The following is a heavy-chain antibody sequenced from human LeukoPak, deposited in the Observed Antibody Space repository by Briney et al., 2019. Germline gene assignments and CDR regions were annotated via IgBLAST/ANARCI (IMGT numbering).Heavy chain of an antibody. CDR2: ISFDGNNK. D-gene: IGHD3-22*01. CDR3: AKDPLPFTYYYDSSGYSGFDY. CDR1: GFTFSNYA. J-gene: IGHJ4*02. V-gene: IGHV3-30*04. Sequence: SGGSLRLSCAAPGFTFSNYAMHWVRQAPGKGLEWVAIISFDGNNKYYADSVKGRFTISRDNSKNTLYLRMNSLRAEDTAVYYCAKDPLPFTYYYDSSGYSGFDYWGQGTLVTVSS.